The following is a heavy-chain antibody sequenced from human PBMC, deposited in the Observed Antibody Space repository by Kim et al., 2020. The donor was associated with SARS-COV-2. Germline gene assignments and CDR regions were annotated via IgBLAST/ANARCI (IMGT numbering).Heavy chain of an antibody. CDR3: AKPLGLTYSSSDAFDI. CDR2: ISYDGSNK. V-gene: IGHV3-30*18. D-gene: IGHD6-6*01. J-gene: IGHJ3*02. CDR1: GFTFSSYG. Sequence: GGSLRLSCAASGFTFSSYGMHWVRQAPGKGLGWVAVISYDGSNKYYADSVKGRFTISRDNSKNTLYLQMNSLRAEDTAVYYCAKPLGLTYSSSDAFDIWGQGTMVTVSS.